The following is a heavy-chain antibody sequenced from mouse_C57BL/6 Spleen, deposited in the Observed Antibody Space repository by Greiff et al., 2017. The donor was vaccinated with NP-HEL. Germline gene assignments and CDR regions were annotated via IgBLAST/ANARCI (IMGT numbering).Heavy chain of an antibody. CDR3: ARYYYGSSGGYFDV. Sequence: VQLQQPGAELVMPGASVKLSCKASGYTFTSYWMHWVKQRPGQGLEWIGEIDPSDSYTNYNQKFKGKSTLTVDKSSSTAYMQLSSLTSEDSAVYDCARYYYGSSGGYFDVWGTGTTVTVSS. V-gene: IGHV1-69*01. J-gene: IGHJ1*03. D-gene: IGHD1-1*01. CDR2: IDPSDSYT. CDR1: GYTFTSYW.